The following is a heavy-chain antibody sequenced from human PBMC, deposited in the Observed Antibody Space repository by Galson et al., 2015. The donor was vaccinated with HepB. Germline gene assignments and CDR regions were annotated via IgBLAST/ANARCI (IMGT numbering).Heavy chain of an antibody. CDR3: AKSLRHYPYDMDV. CDR1: GFTFNSYA. J-gene: IGHJ6*02. Sequence: SLRLSCAASGFTFNSYAMHWVRQAPGKGLQWVSSISGGGGNTFYSESVKGRFTISRDNSKNTLFLQMNSLRADDTAVYSCAKSLRHYPYDMDVWGPGTTVSVSS. D-gene: IGHD1-26*01. CDR2: ISGGGGNT. V-gene: IGHV3-23*01.